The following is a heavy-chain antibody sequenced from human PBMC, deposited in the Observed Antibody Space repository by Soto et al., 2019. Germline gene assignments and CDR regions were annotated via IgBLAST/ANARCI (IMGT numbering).Heavy chain of an antibody. D-gene: IGHD3-3*01. Sequence: PSETLSLTCTVSGGSISSSSYYWGWIRQPPGKGLEWIGSIYYSGSTYYNPSLKSRVTISVDTSKNQFSLKLSSVTAADTAVYYCARHIRYDFWTQKLNWFDPWGQGTLVTVSS. CDR2: IYYSGST. CDR3: ARHIRYDFWTQKLNWFDP. V-gene: IGHV4-39*01. CDR1: GGSISSSSYY. J-gene: IGHJ5*02.